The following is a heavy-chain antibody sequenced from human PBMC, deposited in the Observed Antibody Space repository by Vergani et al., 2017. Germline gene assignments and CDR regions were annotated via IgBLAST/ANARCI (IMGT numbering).Heavy chain of an antibody. CDR2: IRNKANDYTT. CDR3: VRVKGSNWNDHLYDI. D-gene: IGHD1-1*01. CDR1: GFTFSDHY. Sequence: EVQLLESGGNLIQPGGSLRLSCGASGFTFSDHYMDWVRQAPGKGLEWVGRIRNKANDYTTQDAASVKGRFTISRDDSKSYLYLQMNSLQTEDTALYYCVRVKGSNWNDHLYDIWGQGTLVTVSS. J-gene: IGHJ3*02. V-gene: IGHV3-72*01.